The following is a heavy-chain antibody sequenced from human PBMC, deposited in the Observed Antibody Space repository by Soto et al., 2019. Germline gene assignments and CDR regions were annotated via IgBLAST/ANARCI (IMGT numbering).Heavy chain of an antibody. D-gene: IGHD5-18*01. CDR1: GYTFTGYY. CDR2: INPNSGGT. Sequence: ASVKVSCKASGYTFTGYYMHWVRQSPGQGLEWMGWINPNSGGTNYAQKFQGRVTMTRDTSISTAYMELSRLRSDDTAVYYCARDLGGGTAMAHRANWFDPWGQGTLVTVSS. J-gene: IGHJ5*02. CDR3: ARDLGGGTAMAHRANWFDP. V-gene: IGHV1-2*02.